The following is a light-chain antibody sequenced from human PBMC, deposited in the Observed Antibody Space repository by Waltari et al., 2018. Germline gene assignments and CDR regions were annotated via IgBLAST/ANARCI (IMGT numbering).Light chain of an antibody. V-gene: IGLV2-8*01. CDR1: SSDVGLYNF. CDR3: ASHGNNKV. CDR2: GVD. Sequence: QSALTQPASVSGSPGQSITISCTGTSSDVGLYNFVSWYQQPPGKAPKLIISGVDKRPSGVPDRFSGSKSGSTAYLTVSGLQAEDEADYYCASHGNNKVFGGGTKLTVL. J-gene: IGLJ3*02.